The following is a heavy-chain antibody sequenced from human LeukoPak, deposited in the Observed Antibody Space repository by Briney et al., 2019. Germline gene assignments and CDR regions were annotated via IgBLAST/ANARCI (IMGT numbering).Heavy chain of an antibody. Sequence: GGSLRLSCGASGFTFDDYGMSWVRQAPGKGLEWVSGINWNGGSTGYADSVKGRFTISRDNAKNSLYLQMNSLRAEDTAVYYCAREPLRYSGSIFDYWGQGTLVTVSS. V-gene: IGHV3-20*04. J-gene: IGHJ4*02. CDR2: INWNGGST. D-gene: IGHD1-26*01. CDR1: GFTFDDYG. CDR3: AREPLRYSGSIFDY.